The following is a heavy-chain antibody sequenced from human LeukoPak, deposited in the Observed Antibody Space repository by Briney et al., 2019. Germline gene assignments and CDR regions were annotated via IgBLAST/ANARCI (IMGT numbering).Heavy chain of an antibody. D-gene: IGHD6-13*01. Sequence: GGSLRLSCAASGFTFSSHPMHWVRQAPGKGLEWVGVILYDGSNKYYADSVKGRFTISRDNSKNTLYLQMNSLRAEDTAVYYCARVGVMSSSWLLYWGQGTLVTVSS. J-gene: IGHJ4*02. CDR1: GFTFSSHP. CDR3: ARVGVMSSSWLLY. V-gene: IGHV3-30*04. CDR2: ILYDGSNK.